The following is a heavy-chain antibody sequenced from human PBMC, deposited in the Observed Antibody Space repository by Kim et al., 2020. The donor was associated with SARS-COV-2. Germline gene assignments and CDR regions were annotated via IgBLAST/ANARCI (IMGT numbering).Heavy chain of an antibody. Sequence: QKFQGRVTMTRNTSISTAYMELSSLRSEDTAVYYCARGLGGGYYYYGMDVWGQGTTVTVSS. CDR3: ARGLGGGYYYYGMDV. D-gene: IGHD3-16*01. J-gene: IGHJ6*02. V-gene: IGHV1-8*01.